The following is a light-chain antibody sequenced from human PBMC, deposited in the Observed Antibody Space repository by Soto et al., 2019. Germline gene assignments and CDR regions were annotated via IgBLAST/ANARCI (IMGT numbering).Light chain of an antibody. V-gene: IGLV2-23*01. Sequence: QSALTQPASVSGSPGQSITISCTGTSSDVGSYNLVSWYQQHPGKATKLMIYEGSKRPSGVSNRFSGSKSGNTASLTISGLQAEDEADYYCCSYAGSGLYVFGTGTKVTVL. CDR2: EGS. J-gene: IGLJ1*01. CDR3: CSYAGSGLYV. CDR1: SSDVGSYNL.